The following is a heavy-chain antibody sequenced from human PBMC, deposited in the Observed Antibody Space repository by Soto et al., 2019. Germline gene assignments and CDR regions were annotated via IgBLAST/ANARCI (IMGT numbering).Heavy chain of an antibody. J-gene: IGHJ6*02. Sequence: GGSLRLSCAASGFTFSSYAMSWVRQAPGQGLEWVSAISGSGGSTYYADSVKGRFTISRDNSKNTLYLQMNSLRAEDSAVYYCAKDIAARHYYYYGMDVWGQGTTVTVSS. CDR3: AKDIAARHYYYYGMDV. D-gene: IGHD6-6*01. CDR2: ISGSGGST. CDR1: GFTFSSYA. V-gene: IGHV3-23*01.